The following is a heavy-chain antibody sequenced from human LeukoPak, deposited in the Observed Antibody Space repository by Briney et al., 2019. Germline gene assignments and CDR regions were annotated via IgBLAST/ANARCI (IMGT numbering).Heavy chain of an antibody. J-gene: IGHJ4*02. CDR3: ARDGFDVDTAMTPGGY. CDR2: INPNSGGT. D-gene: IGHD5-18*01. V-gene: IGHV1-2*02. CDR1: GYPFTVYY. Sequence: ASVKVSCKASGYPFTVYYMHWVRQAPGQGLEWMGWINPNSGGTNYAQKFQGRVTMTRDTSISTAYMELSRLRSDDTAVYYCARDGFDVDTAMTPGGYWGQGTLVTVSS.